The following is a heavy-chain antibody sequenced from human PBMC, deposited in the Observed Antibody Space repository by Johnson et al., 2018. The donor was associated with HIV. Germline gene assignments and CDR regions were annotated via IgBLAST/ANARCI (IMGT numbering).Heavy chain of an antibody. V-gene: IGHV3-66*01. J-gene: IGHJ3*02. Sequence: EVQLIESGGGLVKPGGSLRLSCAASGFTFSNAWMSWVRQAPGKGLEWVSILYSSGVTYYADSVKGRFPISRDSSKYTLYLQMNSLGSEDTAIYYCASVNVGAFDIWGQGTMVTVSS. CDR3: ASVNVGAFDI. CDR1: GFTFSNAW. CDR2: LYSSGVT. D-gene: IGHD2/OR15-2a*01.